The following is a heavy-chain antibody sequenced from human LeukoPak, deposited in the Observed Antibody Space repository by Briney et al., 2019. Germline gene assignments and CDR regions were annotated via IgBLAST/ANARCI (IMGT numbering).Heavy chain of an antibody. Sequence: ASVKVSCKASGYTFTSYDINWVRQATGQGLEWMGWMNPNSGNTGYAQKFQGRVTITRNTSISTAYMELSSLRSEDTAVYYCANDDSSGYYFVLADHLYFQHWGQGTLVTVS. CDR2: MNPNSGNT. V-gene: IGHV1-8*03. CDR3: ANDDSSGYYFVLADHLYFQH. D-gene: IGHD3-22*01. CDR1: GYTFTSYD. J-gene: IGHJ1*01.